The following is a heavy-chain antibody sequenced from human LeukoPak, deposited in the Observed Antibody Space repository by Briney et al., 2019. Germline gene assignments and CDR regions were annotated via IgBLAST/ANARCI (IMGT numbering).Heavy chain of an antibody. CDR1: GGSISSYY. V-gene: IGHV4-59*01. J-gene: IGHJ3*02. CDR3: ARDTVTLIVNHAFDI. Sequence: SETLSLTCTVSGGSISSYYWSWIRQPPGKGLEWIGYIYYSGSTNYNPALKSRVTISVDTSKNQFSLKLSSVTAADTAVYYCARDTVTLIVNHAFDIWGQGTMVTVSA. CDR2: IYYSGST. D-gene: IGHD3-22*01.